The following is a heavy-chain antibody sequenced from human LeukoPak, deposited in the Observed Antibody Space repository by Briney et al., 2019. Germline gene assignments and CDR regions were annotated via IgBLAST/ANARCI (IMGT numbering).Heavy chain of an antibody. CDR1: GYTLTELS. CDR2: FDPEDGET. CDR3: ATDNIIVGATWFDY. Sequence: ASVKVSCKVSGYTLTELSMHWVRQAPGKGLEWMGGFDPEDGETIYAQKFQGRVTMTEDTSTDTAYMELSSLRSEDTAVYYCATDNIIVGATWFDYWGQGTLVTVSS. D-gene: IGHD1-26*01. J-gene: IGHJ4*02. V-gene: IGHV1-24*01.